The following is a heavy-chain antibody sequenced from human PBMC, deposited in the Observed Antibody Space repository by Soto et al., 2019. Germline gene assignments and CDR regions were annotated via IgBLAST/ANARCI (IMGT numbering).Heavy chain of an antibody. CDR2: IYYSGST. Sequence: SETRSLTCTVSGGSISSYYWSWIRQPPGKGLEWIGYIYYSGSTNYNPSLKSRVTISVDTSKNQFSLKLNSVTAADTAVYYCARDGSERPATYWGQGILVTVSS. D-gene: IGHD3-10*01. CDR1: GGSISSYY. V-gene: IGHV4-59*01. CDR3: ARDGSERPATY. J-gene: IGHJ4*02.